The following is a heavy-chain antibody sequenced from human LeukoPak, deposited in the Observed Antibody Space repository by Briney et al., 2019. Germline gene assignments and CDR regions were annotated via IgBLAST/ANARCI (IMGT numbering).Heavy chain of an antibody. Sequence: SETLSLTCAVSGGSISSGGYSWSWIRQPPGKGLEWIGYIYHSGSTYYNPSLKSRVTISVDRSQNQFSLKLSSVTAADTAVYYCARYGTQDYYGSSGRFDYWGQGTLVTVS. CDR1: GGSISSGGYS. CDR3: ARYGTQDYYGSSGRFDY. V-gene: IGHV4-30-2*01. D-gene: IGHD3-22*01. J-gene: IGHJ4*02. CDR2: IYHSGST.